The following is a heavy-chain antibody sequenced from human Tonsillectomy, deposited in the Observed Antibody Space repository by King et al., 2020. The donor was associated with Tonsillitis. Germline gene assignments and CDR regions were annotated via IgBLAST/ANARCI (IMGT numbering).Heavy chain of an antibody. J-gene: IGHJ4*02. CDR2: IFHSGST. Sequence: VQLQESGPGLVKPSQTLSLTCTVSDASISSGGYYWSWIRQHPGKGLEWIGNIFHSGSTYYNPSLKSRIIISVDTSKNQFSLKLSSVTAADTAVYYCARLSYYDSRGYYHYYFDYWGQGTLVSVSS. D-gene: IGHD3-22*01. CDR1: DASISSGGYY. CDR3: ARLSYYDSRGYYHYYFDY. V-gene: IGHV4-31*03.